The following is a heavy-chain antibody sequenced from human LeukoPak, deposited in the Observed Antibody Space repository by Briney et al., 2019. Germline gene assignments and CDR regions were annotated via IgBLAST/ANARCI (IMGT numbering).Heavy chain of an antibody. V-gene: IGHV3-23*01. Sequence: GGCLRLSCAASGFNFSSYAMSWVRQAPGKGLDWVSAISGSGGSTYYADSVKGRFTICRDNSRNTLYLQMHSLRAEDTAVYYCAKGIAAAGLYYYYGMDVWGQGTTVTVSS. CDR1: GFNFSSYA. D-gene: IGHD6-13*01. CDR3: AKGIAAAGLYYYYGMDV. J-gene: IGHJ6*02. CDR2: ISGSGGST.